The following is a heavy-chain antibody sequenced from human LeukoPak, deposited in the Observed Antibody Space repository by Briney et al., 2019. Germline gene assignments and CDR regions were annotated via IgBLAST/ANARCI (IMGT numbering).Heavy chain of an antibody. V-gene: IGHV3-11*04. CDR2: ISISGSTI. J-gene: IGHJ3*02. Sequence: NPGGSLRLSCAASGFTFSDYYMSWIRQAPGKGLEWVSYISISGSTIYYADSVKGRFTISSDYDKNSLYLQMNSLRAEDAAVYYCARQGYYDSTDAFDIWGQGTMVTVSS. CDR1: GFTFSDYY. CDR3: ARQGYYDSTDAFDI. D-gene: IGHD3-22*01.